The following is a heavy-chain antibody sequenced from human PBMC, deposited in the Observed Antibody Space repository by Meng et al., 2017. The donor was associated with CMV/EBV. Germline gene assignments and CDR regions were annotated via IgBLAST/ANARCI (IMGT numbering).Heavy chain of an antibody. CDR3: TSLLLWFGELLDSPYGMDV. D-gene: IGHD3-10*01. V-gene: IGHV3-49*04. CDR2: IRSKAYGGTT. Sequence: SLKISCTASGFTFGDYAMSWVRQAPGKGLEWVGFIRSKAYGGTTEYAASVKGRFTISRDDSKSIAYLQMNSLKTEDTAVYYCTSLLLWFGELLDSPYGMDVWGQGTTVTVSS. CDR1: GFTFGDYA. J-gene: IGHJ6*02.